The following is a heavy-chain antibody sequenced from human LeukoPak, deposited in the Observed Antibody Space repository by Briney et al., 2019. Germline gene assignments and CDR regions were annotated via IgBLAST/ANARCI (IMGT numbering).Heavy chain of an antibody. D-gene: IGHD2-21*02. CDR1: GFTFSSYA. CDR2: IHYGGTT. V-gene: IGHV4-39*02. CDR3: TRDIGDFVSDF. J-gene: IGHJ4*02. Sequence: GSLRLSCAASGFTFSSYAMSWVRQPPGKGLEWVGSIHYGGTTHYNPSLQSRVSISADTSKSQFALDLRSVTAADTAVYYCTRDIGDFVSDFWGQGTLVTVSS.